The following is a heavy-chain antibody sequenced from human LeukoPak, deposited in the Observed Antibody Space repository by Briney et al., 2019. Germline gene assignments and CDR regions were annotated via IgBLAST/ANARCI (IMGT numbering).Heavy chain of an antibody. CDR3: ARLGKTYYMDV. Sequence: SETLSLTCTVSGDSISNYYWTWIRQTPGKGLEWIGNLYHSGAADYNPSLKTRVTTSIDTSKAQFSLSLRSSTAADTAVYFCARLGKTYYMDVWGTGTRVSVSS. D-gene: IGHD1/OR15-1a*01. CDR1: GDSISNYY. CDR2: LYHSGAA. J-gene: IGHJ6*03. V-gene: IGHV4-59*08.